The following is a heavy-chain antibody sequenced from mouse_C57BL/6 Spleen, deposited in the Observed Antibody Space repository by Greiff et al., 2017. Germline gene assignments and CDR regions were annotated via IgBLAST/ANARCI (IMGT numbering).Heavy chain of an antibody. CDR2: IYPGSGST. J-gene: IGHJ2*01. CDR1: GYTFTSYW. CDR3: ARGRDITTVVGFDY. V-gene: IGHV1-55*01. D-gene: IGHD1-1*01. Sequence: QVQLQQPGAELVKPGASVKMSCKASGYTFTSYWITWVKQRPGQGLEWIGDIYPGSGSTNYNEKFKSKATLTVDTSSSTAYIQLSSLTSEDSAVYYCARGRDITTVVGFDYWGQGTTLTVSS.